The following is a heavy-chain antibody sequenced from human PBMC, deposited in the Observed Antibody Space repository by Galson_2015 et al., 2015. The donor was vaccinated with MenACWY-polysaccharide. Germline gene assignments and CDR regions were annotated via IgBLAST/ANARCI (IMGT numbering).Heavy chain of an antibody. Sequence: LILSCAASGFTFSTYWMHWVRQAPGKGLVWVSRIKRDVSSTNYTDSVKGRFTISRDNAKNTLYLQMNSLRAADTALYYCASGYSAYDLGQGTLVTVSA. CDR2: IKRDVSST. CDR1: GFTFSTYW. J-gene: IGHJ4*02. CDR3: ASGYSAYD. V-gene: IGHV3-74*01. D-gene: IGHD5-12*01.